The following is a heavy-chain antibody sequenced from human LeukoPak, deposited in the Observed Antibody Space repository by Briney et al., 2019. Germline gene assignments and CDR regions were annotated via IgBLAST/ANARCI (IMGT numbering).Heavy chain of an antibody. CDR1: GFTFSSYS. J-gene: IGHJ4*02. CDR3: ARKIGGVYYFDY. Sequence: GGSLRLSCAASGFTFSSYSMTWVRQAPGKGLEWVSIINHNGVTTYYADSVKGRLTISRDNSRNTLYLQMNSLRAEDTAVYYCARKIGGVYYFDYWGQGTLVTVSS. D-gene: IGHD3-16*01. V-gene: IGHV3-23*01. CDR2: INHNGVTT.